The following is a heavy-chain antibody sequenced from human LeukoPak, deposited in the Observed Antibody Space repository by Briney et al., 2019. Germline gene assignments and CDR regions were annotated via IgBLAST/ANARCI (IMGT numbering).Heavy chain of an antibody. Sequence: ASVKVSCKASGYTFTSYYMHWVRQAPGQGLEWMGIINPSGGSTSYAQKFQGRVTMTRDTSTSTVYMELCSLRSEDTAVYYCARDLLPNYDSSGNYSPFDYWGQGTLVTVSS. CDR1: GYTFTSYY. CDR3: ARDLLPNYDSSGNYSPFDY. J-gene: IGHJ4*02. V-gene: IGHV1-46*01. CDR2: INPSGGST. D-gene: IGHD3-22*01.